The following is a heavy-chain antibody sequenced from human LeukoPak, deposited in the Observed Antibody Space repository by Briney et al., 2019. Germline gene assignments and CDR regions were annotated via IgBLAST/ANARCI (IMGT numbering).Heavy chain of an antibody. J-gene: IGHJ5*02. D-gene: IGHD4-23*01. CDR2: ISGSGGST. CDR3: ARSRTVAPGAFGS. CDR1: GFTFSSYA. Sequence: PGGSVRHSCAASGFTFSSYAMSWVRQAPGKGLEWVSAISGSGGSTYYADSVKGRFTISRDNSKNTLYLQMNSLRAEDTAVYYCARSRTVAPGAFGSWGQGTLVTVSS. V-gene: IGHV3-23*01.